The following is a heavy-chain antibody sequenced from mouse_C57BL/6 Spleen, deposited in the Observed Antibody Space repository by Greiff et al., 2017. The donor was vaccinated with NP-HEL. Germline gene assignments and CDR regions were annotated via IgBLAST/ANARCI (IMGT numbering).Heavy chain of an antibody. Sequence: QVQLKESGAELVRPGASVTLSCKASGYTFTDYEMHWVKQTPVHGLEWIGAIDPETGGTAYNQKFKGKAILTADKSSSTAYMEPRSLTSEDSAVYYCTRREDYYGSSYFDYWGQGTTLTVSS. J-gene: IGHJ2*01. V-gene: IGHV1-15*01. CDR2: IDPETGGT. D-gene: IGHD1-1*01. CDR3: TRREDYYGSSYFDY. CDR1: GYTFTDYE.